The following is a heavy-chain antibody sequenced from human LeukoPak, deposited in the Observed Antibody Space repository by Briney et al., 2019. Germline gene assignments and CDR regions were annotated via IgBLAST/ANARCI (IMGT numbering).Heavy chain of an antibody. Sequence: GGSLRLSCAASGFTFSSYAMHWVRQAPGKGLEWVAVISYDGSNKYYADSVKGRFTISRDNSKNTLYLQMNSLRAEDTAVYYCARDSEYSSSFFHFDYWGQGTLVTVSS. J-gene: IGHJ4*02. CDR1: GFTFSSYA. CDR3: ARDSEYSSSFFHFDY. D-gene: IGHD6-6*01. CDR2: ISYDGSNK. V-gene: IGHV3-30-3*01.